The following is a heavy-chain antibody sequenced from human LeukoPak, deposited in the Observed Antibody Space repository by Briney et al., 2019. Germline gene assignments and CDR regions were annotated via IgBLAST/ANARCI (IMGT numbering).Heavy chain of an antibody. Sequence: GGSLRLSCAASGFTFTNAWMTWVRQAPGKGLEWVSTISDSGGNTYYADSVKGRFTISRDNSKNTLYLQINSLRAEDTAFYYCAKSHSVAQRGYFDFWGQGTLVTVSS. D-gene: IGHD3-10*01. CDR2: ISDSGGNT. J-gene: IGHJ4*02. CDR1: GFTFTNAW. CDR3: AKSHSVAQRGYFDF. V-gene: IGHV3-23*01.